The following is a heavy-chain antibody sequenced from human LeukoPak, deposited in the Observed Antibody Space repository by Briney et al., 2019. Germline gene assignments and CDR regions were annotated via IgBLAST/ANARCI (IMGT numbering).Heavy chain of an antibody. CDR1: GGSISSYY. D-gene: IGHD3-3*01. J-gene: IGHJ3*02. CDR2: IYYSGST. V-gene: IGHV4-59*08. Sequence: SETLSLTCTVSGGSISSYYWSWIRQPPGKGLEWIGYIYYSGSTNYNPSLKSRVTISVDTSKNQFSLKLSSVTAADTAVYYCARLMAAEWSIDAFDIWGQGTMVTVSS. CDR3: ARLMAAEWSIDAFDI.